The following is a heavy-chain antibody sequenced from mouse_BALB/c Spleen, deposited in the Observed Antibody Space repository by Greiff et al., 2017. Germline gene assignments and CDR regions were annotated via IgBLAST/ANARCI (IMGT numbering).Heavy chain of an antibody. J-gene: IGHJ3*01. Sequence: EVQRVESGGGLVKPGGSLKLSCAASGFTFSSYDMSWVRLTPEKRLEWVAYISSGGGSTYYPDTVKGRFTISRDNAKNTLYLQMSSLKSEDTAMYYCARQRDYDYLFAYWGQGTLVTVSA. CDR2: ISSGGGST. CDR3: ARQRDYDYLFAY. CDR1: GFTFSSYD. V-gene: IGHV5-12-1*01. D-gene: IGHD2-4*01.